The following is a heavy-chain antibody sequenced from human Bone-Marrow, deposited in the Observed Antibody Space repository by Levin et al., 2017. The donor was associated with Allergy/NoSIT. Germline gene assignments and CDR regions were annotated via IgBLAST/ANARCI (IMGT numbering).Heavy chain of an antibody. V-gene: IGHV1-69*01. Sequence: GGSLRLSCKASGGTFGSHGISWVRQAPGQGLEWMGGIIPAIGQLNEAHKFHGRVTITADQSTATAYMELSSLTSADTAVYYCARGEDTAMGQFHSWGQGTLVTVSS. CDR1: GGTFGSHG. CDR2: IIPAIGQL. D-gene: IGHD5-18*01. CDR3: ARGEDTAMGQFHS. J-gene: IGHJ4*02.